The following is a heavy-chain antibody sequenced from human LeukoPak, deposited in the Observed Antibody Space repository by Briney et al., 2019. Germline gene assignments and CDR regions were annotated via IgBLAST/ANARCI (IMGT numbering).Heavy chain of an antibody. J-gene: IGHJ4*02. Sequence: GASVKVSCKASGYTFTGYYMHWVRQAPGQGLEWMGWINPNSGGTNYAQKFQGRVTMTRDTSISTAYMELSRLRSDDTAVYYCARSATIFGVVISLGYWGQGTLVTASS. CDR1: GYTFTGYY. CDR3: ARSATIFGVVISLGY. V-gene: IGHV1-2*02. CDR2: INPNSGGT. D-gene: IGHD3-3*01.